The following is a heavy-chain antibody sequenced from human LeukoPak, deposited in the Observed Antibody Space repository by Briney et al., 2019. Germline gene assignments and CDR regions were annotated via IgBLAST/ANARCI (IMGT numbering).Heavy chain of an antibody. CDR2: IKQDGSEK. D-gene: IGHD6-13*01. J-gene: IGHJ4*02. CDR1: GFTFSSYW. CDR3: ARVGYTDSWYSSPPFDY. V-gene: IGHV3-7*01. Sequence: PGGSLRLSCAASGFTFSSYWKSWVRQAPGKGLEWVANIKQDGSEKYYVDSVKGRFTISRDNAKNSLYLQMNSLRAEDTAVYYCARVGYTDSWYSSPPFDYWGQGTLVTVSS.